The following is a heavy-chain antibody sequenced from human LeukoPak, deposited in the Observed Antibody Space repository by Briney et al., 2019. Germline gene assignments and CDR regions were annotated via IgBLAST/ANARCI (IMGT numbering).Heavy chain of an antibody. D-gene: IGHD5-12*01. Sequence: ASVKVSCTASGYTFTSYDINWVRQATGQGLEWMGWMNPNSGNTDYAQKFQGRVTMTRNTSISTAYMELSSLRSEDTAVYYCARGGQNSHSGYDEGGYWGQGTLVTVSS. CDR1: GYTFTSYD. V-gene: IGHV1-8*01. J-gene: IGHJ4*02. CDR3: ARGGQNSHSGYDEGGY. CDR2: MNPNSGNT.